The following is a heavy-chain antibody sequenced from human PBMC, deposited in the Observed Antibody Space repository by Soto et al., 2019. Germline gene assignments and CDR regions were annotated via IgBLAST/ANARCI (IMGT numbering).Heavy chain of an antibody. V-gene: IGHV3-23*01. CDR2: ISGSGGST. CDR3: ARSPQHSESYYYGSGY. Sequence: PGGSLRLSCAASGFTFSSYAMSWVRQAPGKGLEWVSAISGSGGSTYYADSVKGRFTISRDNAKNTLYLQMNSLRAEDTAVYYCARSPQHSESYYYGSGYWGQGTLVTVSS. D-gene: IGHD3-10*01. J-gene: IGHJ4*02. CDR1: GFTFSSYA.